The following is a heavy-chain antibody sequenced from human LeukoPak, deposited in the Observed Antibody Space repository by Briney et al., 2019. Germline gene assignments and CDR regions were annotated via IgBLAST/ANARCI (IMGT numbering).Heavy chain of an antibody. CDR2: INRSGST. D-gene: IGHD3-10*01. Sequence: SETLSLTCAVYGGSFSGYYWSWIRQPPGKGLEWIGEINRSGSTNYNPSLKSRVTISVDTSKNQFSLKLSSVTAADTAVYYCARAPNYGSGSYTDYWGQGTLVTVSS. CDR1: GGSFSGYY. J-gene: IGHJ4*02. CDR3: ARAPNYGSGSYTDY. V-gene: IGHV4-34*01.